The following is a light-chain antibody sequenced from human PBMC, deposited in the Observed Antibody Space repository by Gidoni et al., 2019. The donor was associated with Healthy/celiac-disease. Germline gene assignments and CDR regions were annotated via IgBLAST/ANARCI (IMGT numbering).Light chain of an antibody. CDR1: QSISSY. CDR2: AAS. Sequence: DIQMTQSPSSLSASVGDRVTITCRVSQSISSYLNWYQQKPGKAPKLLIYAASSLQSGVPSGFSGSGSGTDFTLTISSLQPEDFATYYCQQSYSTPRFTFGPGTKVDIK. J-gene: IGKJ3*01. V-gene: IGKV1-39*01. CDR3: QQSYSTPRFT.